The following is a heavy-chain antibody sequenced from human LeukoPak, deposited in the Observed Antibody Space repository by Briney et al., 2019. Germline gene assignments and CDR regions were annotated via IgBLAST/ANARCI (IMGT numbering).Heavy chain of an antibody. V-gene: IGHV1-18*01. CDR2: ISAYSGNR. CDR3: AREGRDGYNRYDN. D-gene: IGHD5-24*01. J-gene: IGHJ4*02. CDR1: GYTFSSYG. Sequence: ASVKVSCEASGYTFSSYGISWVRQAPGQGLEWMGWISAYSGNRDYAQKLQGRVTMTTDTSTSTAYMELRSLRSDDTAVYYCAREGRDGYNRYDNWGQGTLVTVSS.